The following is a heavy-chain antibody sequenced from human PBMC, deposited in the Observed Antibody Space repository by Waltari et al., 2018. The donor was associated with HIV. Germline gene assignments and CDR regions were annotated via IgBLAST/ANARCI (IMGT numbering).Heavy chain of an antibody. D-gene: IGHD6-13*01. Sequence: QVQLVESGGGVVKPGRSLRLSCTASGFTSGGYTLTWFRRAPGKGLEWVAVIWYDGSNKYYADSVKGRFTISRDTSKNTLYLQMNSLRAEDTAVYYCARDMKATPGTLDYWGQGTLVTVSS. CDR1: GFTSGGYT. CDR2: IWYDGSNK. CDR3: ARDMKATPGTLDY. J-gene: IGHJ4*02. V-gene: IGHV3-33*01.